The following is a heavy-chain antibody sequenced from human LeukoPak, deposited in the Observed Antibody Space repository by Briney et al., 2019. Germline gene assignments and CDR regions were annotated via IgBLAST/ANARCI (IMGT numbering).Heavy chain of an antibody. D-gene: IGHD3-3*01. J-gene: IGHJ4*02. Sequence: GGSLRLSCATSGFTFNNYAMTWVRQAPGKGLEWVSAIRSSGATTYYADSVKGRFTISRDNSKNTVYLQINSLRAEDTAIYYCTKARDDYGVDTIDSWGQGTLVTVSS. CDR2: IRSSGATT. V-gene: IGHV3-23*01. CDR3: TKARDDYGVDTIDS. CDR1: GFTFNNYA.